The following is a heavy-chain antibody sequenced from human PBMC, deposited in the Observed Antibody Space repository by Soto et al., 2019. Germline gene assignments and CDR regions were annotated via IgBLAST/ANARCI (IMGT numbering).Heavy chain of an antibody. CDR1: GGSISSYY. CDR2: IYYSGST. D-gene: IGHD2-21*02. V-gene: IGHV4-59*01. J-gene: IGHJ5*02. Sequence: QVQLQESGPGLVKPSETLSLTCTVSGGSISSYYWSWIRQPPGKGLEWIGYIYYSGSTNYNPSLKSRVTISVDTSKNQFSLKLSSVTAADTAVYYCARDQALEVVTAGWFDPWGQGTLVTVSS. CDR3: ARDQALEVVTAGWFDP.